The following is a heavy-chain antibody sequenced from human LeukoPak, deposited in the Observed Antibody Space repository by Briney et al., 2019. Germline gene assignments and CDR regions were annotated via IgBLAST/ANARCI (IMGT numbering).Heavy chain of an antibody. CDR2: INPNSGGT. D-gene: IGHD1-1*01. CDR3: ARELGSFDAFDI. J-gene: IGHJ3*02. Sequence: ASVKVSCKASGYTFTGYYMHWVRQAPGQGLKWMGWINPNSGGTNYAQKFQGRVTMTRDTSISTAYMELSRLRSDDTAVYYCARELGSFDAFDIWGQGTMVTVSS. V-gene: IGHV1-2*02. CDR1: GYTFTGYY.